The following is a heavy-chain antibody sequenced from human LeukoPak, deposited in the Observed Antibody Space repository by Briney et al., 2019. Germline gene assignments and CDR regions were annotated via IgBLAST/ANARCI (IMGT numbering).Heavy chain of an antibody. D-gene: IGHD3-10*01. CDR2: INTDGSST. CDR1: GFPFSNYW. CDR3: TISAPGKRYFDN. V-gene: IGHV3-74*03. Sequence: GGSLRLSCAGSGFPFSNYWMYWVRQAPGEGLVCVSRINTDGSSTSYADSVTGRFTIFRDDAKNTLYLQMNSLRTEDTAVYYCTISAPGKRYFDNWGQGALVTVSS. J-gene: IGHJ4*02.